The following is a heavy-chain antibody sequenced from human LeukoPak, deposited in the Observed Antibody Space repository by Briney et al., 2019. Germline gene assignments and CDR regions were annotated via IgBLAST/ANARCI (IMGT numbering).Heavy chain of an antibody. CDR1: GFTFSSYA. Sequence: GGSLSLSCAASGFTFSSYAMSWVRQAPGKGLEWVSAISGSGGSTYYADSVKGRFTISRDNSKNTLYLQMNSLRAEDTAVYYCAKDQRQGGSYLFDYWGQGTPLTHSS. CDR2: ISGSGGST. V-gene: IGHV3-23*01. CDR3: AKDQRQGGSYLFDY. J-gene: IGHJ4*02. D-gene: IGHD1-26*01.